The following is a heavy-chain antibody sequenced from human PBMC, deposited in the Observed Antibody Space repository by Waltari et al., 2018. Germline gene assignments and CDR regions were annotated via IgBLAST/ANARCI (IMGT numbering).Heavy chain of an antibody. J-gene: IGHJ4*02. CDR3: AFSWIFGVVPPD. CDR2: IYHSGST. D-gene: IGHD3-3*01. V-gene: IGHV4-38-2*01. CDR1: GYSISSGYY. Sequence: QVQLQESGPGLVKPSETLSLTCAVSGYSISSGYYWGWIRQPPGKGLEWIGSIYHSGSTYYTPSLKSRVTISVDTSKNQFSLKLSSVTAADTAVYYCAFSWIFGVVPPDWGQGTLVTVSS.